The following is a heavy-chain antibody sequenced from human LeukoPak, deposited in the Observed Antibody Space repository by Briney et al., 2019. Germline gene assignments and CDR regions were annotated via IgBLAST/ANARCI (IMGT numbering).Heavy chain of an antibody. J-gene: IGHJ4*02. V-gene: IGHV3-30-3*02. CDR2: ISYDGSNK. D-gene: IGHD3-16*02. CDR3: AKLPLGELSLLDY. Sequence: GRSLRLSCAASGFTFSSYAMHWVRQAPGKGLEWVAVISYDGSNKYYADSVKGRFTISRDNSKNTLYLQMNSLRAEDTAVYYCAKLPLGELSLLDYWGQGTLVTVSS. CDR1: GFTFSSYA.